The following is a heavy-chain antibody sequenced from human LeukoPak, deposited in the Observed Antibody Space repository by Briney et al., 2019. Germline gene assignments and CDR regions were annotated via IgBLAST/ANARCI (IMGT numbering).Heavy chain of an antibody. CDR3: ASRKLGNDY. Sequence: PSETLSLTCTVSGYSISSGYYWSWIRQPPGKGLEWIGEINHSGSTNYNPSLKSRVTISADTSQNQFSLKLSSVTAADTAVYYCASRKLGNDYWGQGTLVTVSS. CDR1: GYSISSGYY. V-gene: IGHV4-38-2*02. J-gene: IGHJ4*02. D-gene: IGHD7-27*01. CDR2: INHSGST.